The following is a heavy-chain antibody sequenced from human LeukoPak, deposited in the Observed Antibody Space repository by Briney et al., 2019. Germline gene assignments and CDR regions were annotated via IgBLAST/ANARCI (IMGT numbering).Heavy chain of an antibody. Sequence: GGSLRLSCAASGLTFSSYWMHWVRQAPGKGLAWVSRINSDGSSTSYADSVKGRFTISRDNAKNTLYLQMNSLRAEDTAVYYCGRDDQVVVMDYWGQGTLVTVSS. J-gene: IGHJ4*02. D-gene: IGHD2-21*01. CDR1: GLTFSSYW. CDR3: GRDDQVVVMDY. CDR2: INSDGSST. V-gene: IGHV3-74*01.